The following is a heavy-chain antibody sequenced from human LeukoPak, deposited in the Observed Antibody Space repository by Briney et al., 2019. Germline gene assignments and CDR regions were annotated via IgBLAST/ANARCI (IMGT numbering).Heavy chain of an antibody. CDR1: GYTFTSYG. Sequence: ASVKVSCKASGYTFTSYGISWVRQAPGQGLEWMGWISVYNDNTNYAQKFQGRVTMTTDTSTNTAYMELRSLRSDDTAVYYCVRDGSGSRGYFLHWGQGILVTVSS. D-gene: IGHD1-26*01. J-gene: IGHJ1*01. V-gene: IGHV1-18*04. CDR3: VRDGSGSRGYFLH. CDR2: ISVYNDNT.